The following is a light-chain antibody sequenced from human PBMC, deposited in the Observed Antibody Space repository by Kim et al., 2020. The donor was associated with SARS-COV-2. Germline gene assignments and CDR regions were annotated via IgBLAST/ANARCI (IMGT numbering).Light chain of an antibody. V-gene: IGKV3-20*01. CDR2: DAS. Sequence: LSPGERATLSCRASQTVTRSDVAWYQRKPGQTPRLLIYDASIRAAGIPDRFSGSGSRTDFTLTISGLQPEDFAVYYCQQYGTSPLTFGGGTKVDI. CDR3: QQYGTSPLT. J-gene: IGKJ4*01. CDR1: QTVTRSD.